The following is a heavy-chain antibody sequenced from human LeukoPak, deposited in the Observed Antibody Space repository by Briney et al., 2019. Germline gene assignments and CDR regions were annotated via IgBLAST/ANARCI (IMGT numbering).Heavy chain of an antibody. CDR2: ISSSSSYI. CDR3: ARDVQVATIYPLDY. J-gene: IGHJ4*02. D-gene: IGHD5-12*01. V-gene: IGHV3-21*01. Sequence: GGSLRLSCAASGFTFSSYSMNWVRQTPGKGLEWVSSISSSSSYIFYADSVKGRFTMSRDNAKNSLYLQMNSLRAEDTAVYYCARDVQVATIYPLDYWGQGTLVTVSS. CDR1: GFTFSSYS.